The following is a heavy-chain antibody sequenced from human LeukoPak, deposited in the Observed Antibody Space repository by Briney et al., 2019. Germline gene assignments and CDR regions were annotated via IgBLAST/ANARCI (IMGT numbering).Heavy chain of an antibody. CDR3: ASRTSSSIHDAFDI. V-gene: IGHV5-51*01. J-gene: IGHJ3*02. D-gene: IGHD6-6*01. CDR2: IYPGDSET. CDR1: GYSFTSYW. Sequence: GESLKISCKGSGYSFTSYWIGWVRQMPGKGLEWMGIIYPGDSETRYSPSFQGQVTISADKSISTAYLQWSSLKASDTAVYYCASRTSSSIHDAFDIWGQGTMVTVSS.